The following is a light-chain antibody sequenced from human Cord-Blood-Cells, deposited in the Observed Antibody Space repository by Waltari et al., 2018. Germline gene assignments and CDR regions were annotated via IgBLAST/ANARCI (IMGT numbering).Light chain of an antibody. Sequence: SYELTQPPSVSVSPGQTASITCSGDKLGDKYACWYQQKPGQSPVLVIYQDSKRPSGNPERFSGSNSGNTATLTISGTQAMDEADYYCQAWDSSTNYVFGTGTKVTVL. CDR3: QAWDSSTNYV. CDR1: KLGDKY. J-gene: IGLJ1*01. CDR2: QDS. V-gene: IGLV3-1*01.